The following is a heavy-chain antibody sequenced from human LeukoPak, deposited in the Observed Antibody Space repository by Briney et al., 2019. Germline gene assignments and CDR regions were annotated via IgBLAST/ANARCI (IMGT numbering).Heavy chain of an antibody. CDR2: INPSSGST. Sequence: PGASVKVSCKASGYIFTSYYMHWVRQAPGQGLEWMGIINPSSGSTSYAQKFQDRVKMTRDTSRSTVYMELSSLRSEDTAVYYCARGAGDHYYFDYWGQGTLVTVPS. CDR3: ARGAGDHYYFDY. CDR1: GYIFTSYY. J-gene: IGHJ4*02. V-gene: IGHV1-46*01. D-gene: IGHD1-26*01.